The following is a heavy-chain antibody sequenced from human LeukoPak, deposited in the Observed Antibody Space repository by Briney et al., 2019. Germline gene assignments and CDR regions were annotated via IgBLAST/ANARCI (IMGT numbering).Heavy chain of an antibody. CDR1: GFTVSSNY. Sequence: GGSLRLSRAASGFTVSSNYMSWVRQAPGKGLEWVSVIYSGGSTYYADSVKGRFTISRDNSKNTLYLQMNSLRAEDTAVYYCARDWDYWGQGTLVTVSS. J-gene: IGHJ4*02. CDR2: IYSGGST. V-gene: IGHV3-66*01. CDR3: ARDWDY.